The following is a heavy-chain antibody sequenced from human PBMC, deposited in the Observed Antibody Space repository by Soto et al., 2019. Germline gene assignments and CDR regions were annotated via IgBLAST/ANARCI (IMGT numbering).Heavy chain of an antibody. V-gene: IGHV3-53*01. J-gene: IGHJ4*02. CDR1: GLDVSTNY. CDR3: ARGTSGYSF. CDR2: IYSSGTT. Sequence: EVQLVESGGGLIQPGGSLRLSCAASGLDVSTNYMNWVRQAPGKGLEWASMIYSSGTTYYAASVKGRFRISRDKSKNTLYRQMNSLRADDAAVYYCARGTSGYSFWGQGTLVPVSS. D-gene: IGHD3-22*01.